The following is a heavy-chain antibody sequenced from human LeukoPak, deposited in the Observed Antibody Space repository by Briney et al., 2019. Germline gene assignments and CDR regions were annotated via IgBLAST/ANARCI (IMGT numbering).Heavy chain of an antibody. CDR1: GFTFSRDN. CDR2: ISYDGSKK. D-gene: IGHD3-9*01. V-gene: IGHV3-30*19. CDR3: ARDRYDIP. J-gene: IGHJ5*02. Sequence: GGSLRLSCAASGFTFSRDNLHWVRQAPGKGLEWVAVISYDGSKKYYADSVRGRFTISRDNSKNTVYLQMNSLRAEDTAVHYCARDRYDIPWGQGTLVTVSS.